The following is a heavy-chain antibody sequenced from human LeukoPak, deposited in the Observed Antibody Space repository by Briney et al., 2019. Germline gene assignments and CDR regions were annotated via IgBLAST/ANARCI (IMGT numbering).Heavy chain of an antibody. Sequence: GESLATPSKGSGYSFANYWIGWGRQMPGKGLEWMGIIYPSGSKTRYSTSFQGQATISVDKSTSTAFLQWSSLYASDTAIYYCARRLRHYYDSSGYSTPYYFDYWGQGTLVTVSS. CDR2: IYPSGSKT. V-gene: IGHV5-51*01. D-gene: IGHD3-22*01. CDR1: GYSFANYW. J-gene: IGHJ4*02. CDR3: ARRLRHYYDSSGYSTPYYFDY.